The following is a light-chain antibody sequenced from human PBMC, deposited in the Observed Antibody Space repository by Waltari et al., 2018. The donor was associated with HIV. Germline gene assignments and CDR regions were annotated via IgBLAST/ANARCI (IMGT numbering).Light chain of an antibody. V-gene: IGLV2-14*03. CDR1: TSDVGGYNY. CDR2: DVS. Sequence: QSALTQPASVSGSPGQSITISCPGPTSDVGGYNYVSWYQQHPGKAPKLMIYDVSNLPSGVSPRFSGAKSDNTASLTISGLQAEDEADYFCSSYTTSSTMIFGGGTKLTVL. CDR3: SSYTTSSTMI. J-gene: IGLJ2*01.